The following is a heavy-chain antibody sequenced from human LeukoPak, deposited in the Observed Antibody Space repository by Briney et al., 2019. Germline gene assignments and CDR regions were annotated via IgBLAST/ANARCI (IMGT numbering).Heavy chain of an antibody. CDR3: ARDPPLAGEYYFDY. D-gene: IGHD3-10*01. V-gene: IGHV3-30*03. Sequence: GRSLRLSCAASGFTFSTYGMHWVCQAPGKGLEWVAVISYDGSDKYYADSVKGRFTISRDNSKNTLYLQMNSLRAEDTAVYYCARDPPLAGEYYFDYWGQGTLVTVSS. CDR1: GFTFSTYG. CDR2: ISYDGSDK. J-gene: IGHJ4*02.